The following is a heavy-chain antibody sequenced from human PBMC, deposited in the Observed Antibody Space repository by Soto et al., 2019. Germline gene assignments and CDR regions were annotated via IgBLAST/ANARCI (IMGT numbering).Heavy chain of an antibody. CDR1: GGSISNYY. Sequence: SETLSLTCTVSGGSISNYYWSWIRQPAGKGLEWIGRIYTCGSTNYNSSLKSRVTMSVDTSKNQFSLKLNSVTAADTAVYYCAREASGSRPFDYWGQGTLVTVSS. CDR2: IYTCGST. J-gene: IGHJ4*02. D-gene: IGHD1-26*01. V-gene: IGHV4-4*07. CDR3: AREASGSRPFDY.